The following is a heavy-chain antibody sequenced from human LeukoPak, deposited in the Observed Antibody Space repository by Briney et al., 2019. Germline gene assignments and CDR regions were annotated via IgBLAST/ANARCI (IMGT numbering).Heavy chain of an antibody. V-gene: IGHV3-48*03. Sequence: GGSLRLSCAASGFTFSSYEMNWVRQAPGKGLEWVSYISSSGSTIYYADSVKGRFTISRDNAKNSLYLQINSLRAEDTAVYYCARESDYGSGSYCNWGQGTLVTVSS. D-gene: IGHD3-10*01. CDR3: ARESDYGSGSYCN. CDR2: ISSSGSTI. J-gene: IGHJ4*02. CDR1: GFTFSSYE.